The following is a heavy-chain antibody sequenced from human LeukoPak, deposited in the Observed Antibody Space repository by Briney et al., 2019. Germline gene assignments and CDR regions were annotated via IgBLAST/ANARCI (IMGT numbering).Heavy chain of an antibody. CDR3: AKDEYYYGSGSCFDY. J-gene: IGHJ4*02. CDR1: GFTFSSYA. CDR2: ISGSGGST. Sequence: GGSLRLSCAASGFTFSSYAMSWVRQAPGKGLDWVSAISGSGGSTYYADSVKGRFTISRDNSKNTLYLQMNSLRAEDTAVYYCAKDEYYYGSGSCFDYWGQGTLVTVSS. V-gene: IGHV3-23*01. D-gene: IGHD3-10*01.